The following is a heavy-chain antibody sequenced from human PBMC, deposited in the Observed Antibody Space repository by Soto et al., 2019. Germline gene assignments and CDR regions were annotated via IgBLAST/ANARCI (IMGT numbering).Heavy chain of an antibody. J-gene: IGHJ4*02. CDR1: GGSISSGGYS. CDR2: IYHSGST. D-gene: IGHD3-10*01. Sequence: SETLSLTCAVSGGSISSGGYSWSWIRQPPGKGLEWIGYIYHSGSTYYNPSLKSRVTISVDRSKNQFSLKLSSVTAADTALYYCARGIPTNYGSGSKFDYWGQGTLVTVSS. CDR3: ARGIPTNYGSGSKFDY. V-gene: IGHV4-30-2*01.